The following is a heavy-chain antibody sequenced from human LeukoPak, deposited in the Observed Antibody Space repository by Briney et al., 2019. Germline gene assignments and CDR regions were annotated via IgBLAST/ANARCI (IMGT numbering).Heavy chain of an antibody. D-gene: IGHD3-10*01. J-gene: IGHJ4*02. CDR1: GYTFNGYY. Sequence: ASVKVSCKASGYTFNGYYMHWVRQAPGQGLEWMGWINPSSGDTNYAQKFQGRVTMTRDTSISTAYMELTSLRSDDTAVYYCVKGDYYGSGTIIVLWGQGTLVTVSS. CDR2: INPSSGDT. V-gene: IGHV1-2*02. CDR3: VKGDYYGSGTIIVL.